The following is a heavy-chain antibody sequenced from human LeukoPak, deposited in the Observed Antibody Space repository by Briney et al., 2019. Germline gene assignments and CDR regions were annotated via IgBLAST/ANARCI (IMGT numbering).Heavy chain of an antibody. CDR3: ASYTLWYGDS. Sequence: GGSLRLSCVASGFTFSSYWMNWVRQAPGKGLEWVSSISIGSSPYTYYADSLKGRFTISRDNAKNSVCLQMNSLRPEDTAVYYCASYTLWYGDSWGQGTLVTVSS. CDR2: ISIGSSPYT. V-gene: IGHV3-21*06. D-gene: IGHD3-10*01. CDR1: GFTFSSYW. J-gene: IGHJ4*02.